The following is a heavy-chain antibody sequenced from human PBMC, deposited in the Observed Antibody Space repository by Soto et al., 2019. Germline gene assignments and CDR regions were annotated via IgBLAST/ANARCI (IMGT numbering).Heavy chain of an antibody. J-gene: IGHJ5*02. Sequence: PSETLSLTCAVYGGSFSGYYWSWIRQPPGRGLEWIGEINHSGSTNYNPSLKSRVSISIDLSKNQFSLKLTSVTAADTAAYYCARVGHWVPYYYDSSPYTFENWFDPWGQGTLVTVYS. CDR3: ARVGHWVPYYYDSSPYTFENWFDP. CDR2: INHSGST. D-gene: IGHD3-22*01. V-gene: IGHV4-34*01. CDR1: GGSFSGYY.